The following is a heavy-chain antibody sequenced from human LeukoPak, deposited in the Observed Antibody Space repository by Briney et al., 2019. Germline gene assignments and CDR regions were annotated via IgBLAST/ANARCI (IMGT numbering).Heavy chain of an antibody. CDR1: GFTFSSYW. CDR2: INSDGSST. D-gene: IGHD3-16*01. J-gene: IGHJ4*02. V-gene: IGHV3-74*01. Sequence: PGGSLRLSCAASGFTFSSYWMHWVRQAPGKGLVWVSRINSDGSSTSYADSVKGRFTISRDNAKNTLYLQMNSLRAEDTAVYYCASDRTIGDPFDYWGQGTLVTVSS. CDR3: ASDRTIGDPFDY.